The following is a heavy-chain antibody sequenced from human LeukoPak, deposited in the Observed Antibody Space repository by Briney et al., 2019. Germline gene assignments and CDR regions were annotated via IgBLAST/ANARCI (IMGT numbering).Heavy chain of an antibody. V-gene: IGHV1-8*03. CDR2: MNPNSGNT. J-gene: IGHJ6*03. CDR3: ARRAVGNSYYYYMDV. D-gene: IGHD6-19*01. CDR1: GYTFTSYD. Sequence: ASVKVSCKASGYTFTSYDITWVRQVSGQGLEWMGWMNPNSGNTDYAQKFQGRVTITRNASISTAYMELSSLRSEDTAVYYCARRAVGNSYYYYMDVWGKGTTVTVSS.